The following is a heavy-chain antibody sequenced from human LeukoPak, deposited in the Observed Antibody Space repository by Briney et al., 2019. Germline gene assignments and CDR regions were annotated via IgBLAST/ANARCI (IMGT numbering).Heavy chain of an antibody. D-gene: IGHD3-22*01. CDR1: GFTFGDYA. V-gene: IGHV3-49*04. J-gene: IGHJ4*02. CDR3: TRASYYYDSSGYLY. CDR2: IRSKAYGGTT. Sequence: GRSLRLSCTASGFTFGDYAMSWVRQAPGKGLEWVGFIRSKAYGGTTEYAASVKGRFTISRDDSKSIAYLQMNSLKTEDTVVYYCTRASYYYDSSGYLYWGQGTLVTVSS.